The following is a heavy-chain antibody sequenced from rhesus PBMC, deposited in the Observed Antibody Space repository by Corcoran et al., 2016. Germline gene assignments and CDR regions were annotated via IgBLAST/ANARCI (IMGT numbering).Heavy chain of an antibody. D-gene: IGHD4-29*01. V-gene: IGHV4-122*02. CDR3: AREIGSSYKNWYFDL. Sequence: QVQLQESGPGLVKPSETLSLTCAVSGGSITSGYYYWSLIRQPPGKGLEWIGYITYSGSTSYNQSLHSRVTISRDTSKNQFSLKLSSVTAADTAVYYCAREIGSSYKNWYFDLWGPGTPITISS. CDR2: ITYSGST. J-gene: IGHJ2*01. CDR1: GGSITSGYYY.